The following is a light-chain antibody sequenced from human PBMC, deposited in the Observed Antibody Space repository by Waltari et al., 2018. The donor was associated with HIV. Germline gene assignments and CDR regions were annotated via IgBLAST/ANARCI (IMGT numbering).Light chain of an antibody. V-gene: IGLV1-40*01. Sequence: QSVLTQPPSVSGDPGQRVTISCTGSKSNIGAGYEVHWYQQVPGTAPKLLIYGNNNRPSGVPDRFSGSKSGTSASLAISGLQAEDEAEYHCQSYDSSLTTTVFGGGTKLTVL. J-gene: IGLJ2*01. CDR1: KSNIGAGYE. CDR2: GNN. CDR3: QSYDSSLTTTV.